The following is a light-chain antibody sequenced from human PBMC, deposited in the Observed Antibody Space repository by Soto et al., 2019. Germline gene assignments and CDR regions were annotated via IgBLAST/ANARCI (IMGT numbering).Light chain of an antibody. CDR1: PSVTTN. CDR2: DAS. Sequence: EVVMTQSPATLSVSPGERVTFSCRASPSVTTNLAWYQHKPGQSPRLLISDASTGASGIPPRFSGSGSGTEFTLTIARLQSADFAVYYCQQYDRWPVTFGGGTKVEIK. V-gene: IGKV3-15*01. CDR3: QQYDRWPVT. J-gene: IGKJ4*01.